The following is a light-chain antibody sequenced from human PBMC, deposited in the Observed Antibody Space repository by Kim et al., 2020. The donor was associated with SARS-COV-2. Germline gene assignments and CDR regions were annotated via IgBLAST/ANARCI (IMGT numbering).Light chain of an antibody. J-gene: IGKJ1*01. CDR2: GAS. Sequence: SPGESATLSCRASQSVSTNYLAWYQQKPGQAPRLLIYGASSRATAIPDRFSGSGSGTDFTLTISRLEPEDFAVYYCQHYGTTSWTFGQGTKVDIK. V-gene: IGKV3-20*01. CDR1: QSVSTNY. CDR3: QHYGTTSWT.